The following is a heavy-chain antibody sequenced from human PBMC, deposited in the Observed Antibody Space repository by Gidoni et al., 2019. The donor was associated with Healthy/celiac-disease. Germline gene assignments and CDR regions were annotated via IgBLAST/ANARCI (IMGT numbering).Heavy chain of an antibody. CDR3: ARGNNWNYGGVGYFDY. V-gene: IGHV4-34*01. Sequence: QVQLQQWGAGLLKPSETLSLTCAVYGGSFSAYYWSWLRQPPGKGLEWIGELNHSGSTNYNPSLKSRVTISVDTSKNQFSLKLSSVTAADTAVYYCARGNNWNYGGVGYFDYWGQGTLVTVSS. J-gene: IGHJ4*02. CDR1: GGSFSAYY. D-gene: IGHD1-7*01. CDR2: LNHSGST.